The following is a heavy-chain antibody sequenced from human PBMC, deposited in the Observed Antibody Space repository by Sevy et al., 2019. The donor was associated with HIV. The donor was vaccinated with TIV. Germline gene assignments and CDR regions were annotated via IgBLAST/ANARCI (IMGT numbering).Heavy chain of an antibody. CDR2: VRNDGSNK. CDR3: ARGRKTTEEWLEELDYYYGLDV. CDR1: GFSLTTSD. Sequence: GGSLRLSCAVSGFSLTTSDMHWVRQAPGKGLEWVAYVRNDGSNKYYADSVRDRFTISRDSPKNTLYLQMNSLRDEDTAIYYCARGRKTTEEWLEELDYYYGLDVWGQGTTVTGSS. J-gene: IGHJ6*02. D-gene: IGHD2-8*01. V-gene: IGHV3-30*02.